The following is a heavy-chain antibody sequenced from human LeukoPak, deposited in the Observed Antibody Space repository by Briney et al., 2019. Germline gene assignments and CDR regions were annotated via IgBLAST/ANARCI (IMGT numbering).Heavy chain of an antibody. V-gene: IGHV3-30*18. CDR2: ISYDGSNK. J-gene: IGHJ4*02. CDR1: GFTFSSYG. D-gene: IGHD3-10*01. Sequence: PGRSLRLSCAASGFTFSSYGMHWVRQAPGKGLEWVAVISYDGSNKYYADSVKGRFTISRDNSKNTLYLQMNSLRAEDTAVYYSAKEFTYYYGSAHYVLDYWGQGTLVTVSS. CDR3: AKEFTYYYGSAHYVLDY.